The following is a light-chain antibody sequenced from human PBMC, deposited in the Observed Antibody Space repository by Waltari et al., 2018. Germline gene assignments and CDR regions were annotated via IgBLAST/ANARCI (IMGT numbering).Light chain of an antibody. CDR3: QKYNNAPLT. CDR2: AAS. V-gene: IGKV1-27*01. J-gene: IGKJ4*01. Sequence: DIQMTQSPSSLSASVGDRVTITCRASQDIANYLAWYQQKPGKVPKLLMYAASTLQSGVPSRFSGSGSGTDFTLTISSLQSEDVATYYCQKYNNAPLTFGGGTKVEIK. CDR1: QDIANY.